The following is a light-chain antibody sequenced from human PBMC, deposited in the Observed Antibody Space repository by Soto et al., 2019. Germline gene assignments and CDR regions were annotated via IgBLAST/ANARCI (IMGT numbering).Light chain of an antibody. CDR1: SSDVGGYNY. CDR3: SSYTSSSTPWV. CDR2: EVS. Sequence: QSVLTQPASVSGSPGQSITISCTGTSSDVGGYNYVSWYQQHPGKAPELMIYEVSNRPSGVSNRFSGSKSGNTASLTISGLQAEDEADYYCSSYTSSSTPWVFGGGTKVTVL. V-gene: IGLV2-14*01. J-gene: IGLJ3*02.